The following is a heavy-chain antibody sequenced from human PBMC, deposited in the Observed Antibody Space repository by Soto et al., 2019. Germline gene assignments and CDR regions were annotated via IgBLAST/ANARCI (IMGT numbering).Heavy chain of an antibody. CDR3: ARHEYSYGQSYYYYGMDV. CDR2: IDPSDSYT. Sequence: PGDSLKISCKGSGYSFTSYWISWVRQMPGKGLEWMGRIDPSDSYTNYSPSFQGHVTISANKSISTAYLKWSSLKASDTAMYYCARHEYSYGQSYYYYGMDVWGQGTTVTVSS. V-gene: IGHV5-10-1*01. J-gene: IGHJ6*02. D-gene: IGHD5-18*01. CDR1: GYSFTSYW.